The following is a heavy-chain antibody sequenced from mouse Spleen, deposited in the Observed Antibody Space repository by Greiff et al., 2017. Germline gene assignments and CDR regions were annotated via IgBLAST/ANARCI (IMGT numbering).Heavy chain of an antibody. CDR2: INYDGSST. V-gene: IGHV5-16*01. D-gene: IGHD2-14*01. CDR1: GFTFSDYY. Sequence: EVKLVESEGGLVQPGSSMKLSCTASGFTFSDYYMAWVRQVPEKGLEWVANINYDGSSTYYLDSLKSRFFISRDNAKNILYLQMSSLKSEDTATYYCAREVLYAMDYWGQGTSVTVSS. J-gene: IGHJ4*01. CDR3: AREVLYAMDY.